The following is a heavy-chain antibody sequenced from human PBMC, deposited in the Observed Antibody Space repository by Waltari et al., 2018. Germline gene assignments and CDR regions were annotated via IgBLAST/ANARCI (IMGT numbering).Heavy chain of an antibody. CDR3: VKVDWSVAAFED. Sequence: EVQLVESGGGLVQPGGSLRLSCAASGFTFSSYNMNWVRQAPGKGLEWVSHISTSSSTIYYADAVKGRFTISRDNAKNSLYLQMNSLRVDDTALYYCVKVDWSVAAFEDWGQGTLVTVSS. CDR2: ISTSSSTI. D-gene: IGHD1-1*01. J-gene: IGHJ4*02. V-gene: IGHV3-48*04. CDR1: GFTFSSYN.